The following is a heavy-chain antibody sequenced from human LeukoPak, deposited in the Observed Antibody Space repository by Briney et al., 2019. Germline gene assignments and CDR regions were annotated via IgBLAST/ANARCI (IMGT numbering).Heavy chain of an antibody. Sequence: PSETLSLTCTVSGRSIGSYHWNWIRQPPGKGLEWIGIAFYSGGTNYNPSPKSRVAISGDTSKNQFALKLSSVTAADTAVYYCAASFGGYVLDYWGQGALVIVSS. V-gene: IGHV4-59*01. D-gene: IGHD5-12*01. CDR2: AFYSGGT. J-gene: IGHJ4*02. CDR3: AASFGGYVLDY. CDR1: GRSIGSYH.